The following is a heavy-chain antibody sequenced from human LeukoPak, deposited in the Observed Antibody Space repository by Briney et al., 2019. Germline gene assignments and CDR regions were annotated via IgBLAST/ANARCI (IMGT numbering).Heavy chain of an antibody. CDR1: GFTVSSNY. J-gene: IGHJ4*02. CDR2: ISSSSSHI. Sequence: GGSLGLSCAASGFTVSSNYMSWVRQAPGKGLEWVSSISSSSSHIYYADSVKGRFTISRDNAKNSLYLQMNSLRAEDTAVYYCARGRGLPGPLDYWGQGTLVTVSS. CDR3: ARGRGLPGPLDY. D-gene: IGHD3-10*01. V-gene: IGHV3-21*01.